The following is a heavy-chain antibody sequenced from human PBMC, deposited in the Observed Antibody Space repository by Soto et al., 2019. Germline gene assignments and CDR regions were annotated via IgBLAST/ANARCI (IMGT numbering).Heavy chain of an antibody. J-gene: IGHJ4*02. D-gene: IGHD2-8*01. CDR1: YGSISSYY. CDR3: ARQMDHGDFEY. V-gene: IGHV4-59*08. CDR2: IYYSGST. Sequence: SQTLSLTCPFSYGSISSYYLSLILQHPVKGLELIGYIYYSGSTNYNPSLKSRVTISVDTSKNQFSLRLSSVTAADTAVYYCARQMDHGDFEYWGQGTLVTVSS.